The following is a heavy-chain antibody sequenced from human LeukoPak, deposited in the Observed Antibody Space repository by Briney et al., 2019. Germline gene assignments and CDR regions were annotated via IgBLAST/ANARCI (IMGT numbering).Heavy chain of an antibody. D-gene: IGHD3-3*01. CDR3: ASQYSDSSPFDP. Sequence: PGGSLRLSCAASGFTFSSYSMNWVRQAPGKGLEWVSSISSSSSYIYYADSVKGRFTISRDNAKNSLYLQMNSLRAEDTAVYYCASQYSDSSPFDPWGQGTLVTVSS. CDR1: GFTFSSYS. J-gene: IGHJ5*02. CDR2: ISSSSSYI. V-gene: IGHV3-21*01.